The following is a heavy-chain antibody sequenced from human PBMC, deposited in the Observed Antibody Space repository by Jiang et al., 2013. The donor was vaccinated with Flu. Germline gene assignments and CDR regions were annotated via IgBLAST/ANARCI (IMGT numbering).Heavy chain of an antibody. Sequence: VSCKASGGTFSSYAISWVRQAPGQGLEWMGRIIPILGIANYAQKFQGRVTITADKSTSTAYMELSSLRSEDTAVYYCARDLTRDFWSGYPRWFDPWGQGTLVTVSS. CDR2: IIPILGIA. V-gene: IGHV1-69*04. D-gene: IGHD3-3*01. J-gene: IGHJ5*02. CDR1: GGTFSSYA. CDR3: ARDLTRDFWSGYPRWFDP.